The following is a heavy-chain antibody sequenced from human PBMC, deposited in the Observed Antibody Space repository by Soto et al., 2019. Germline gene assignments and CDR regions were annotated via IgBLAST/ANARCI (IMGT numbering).Heavy chain of an antibody. Sequence: GGSLRLSCEASGFTFSSYGMHWVRQAPGKGLEWVAVISYDGSNKYYADSVKGRFTISRDNSKNTLYLQMNSLRAEDTAVYYCVKDRAIFGVVSYYGMDVWGQGTTVTVSS. D-gene: IGHD3-3*01. CDR3: VKDRAIFGVVSYYGMDV. CDR1: GFTFSSYG. V-gene: IGHV3-30*18. J-gene: IGHJ6*02. CDR2: ISYDGSNK.